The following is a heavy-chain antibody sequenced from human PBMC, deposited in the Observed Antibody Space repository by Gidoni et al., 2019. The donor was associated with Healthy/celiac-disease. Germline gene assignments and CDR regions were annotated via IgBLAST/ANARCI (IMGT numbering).Heavy chain of an antibody. J-gene: IGHJ3*02. CDR1: GGSISSYS. V-gene: IGHV4-59*08. CDR2: LYDSGST. CDR3: ARFLTTGTPGAFDI. Sequence: QVQLQESGTGLVKPSETLSLTCTVSGGSISSYSWSWIRQPPGKGLEWIGYLYDSGSTNYNHSLKSRVTISVNTSKNQFSLKLSSVTAADTAVYYCARFLTTGTPGAFDIWGQGTMVTVSS. D-gene: IGHD1-1*01.